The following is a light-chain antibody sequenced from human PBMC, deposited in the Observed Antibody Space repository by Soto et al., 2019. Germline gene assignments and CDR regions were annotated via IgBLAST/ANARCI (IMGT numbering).Light chain of an antibody. CDR1: SSNIGSNT. CDR2: SNN. CDR3: AAWDASLNGYV. J-gene: IGLJ1*01. Sequence: QSALTQPPSASGTPGQRVTISCSGSSSNIGSNTVNRYQQLPGTAPKLLIYSNNQRPSGVPDRFSGSKSGTSASLAISGLQSEDEADYYCAAWDASLNGYVFGPGTKLTVL. V-gene: IGLV1-44*01.